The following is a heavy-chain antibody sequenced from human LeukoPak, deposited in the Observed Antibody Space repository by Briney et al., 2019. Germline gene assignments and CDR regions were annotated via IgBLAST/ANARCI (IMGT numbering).Heavy chain of an antibody. V-gene: IGHV4-4*07. Sequence: SETLSLTCTFSGDSIRDYYWSWIRQPAGKGLEWIGRIYTSGSTSCNPSLKSRVTISLDRSKNQFSLKLNSVTAADTAAYYCASLPWGARYFDYWGQGTLVTVSS. D-gene: IGHD1-26*01. J-gene: IGHJ4*02. CDR1: GDSIRDYY. CDR2: IYTSGST. CDR3: ASLPWGARYFDY.